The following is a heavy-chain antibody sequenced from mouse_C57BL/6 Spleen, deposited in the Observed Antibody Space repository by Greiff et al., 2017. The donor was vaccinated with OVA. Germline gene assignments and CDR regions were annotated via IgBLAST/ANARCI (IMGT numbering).Heavy chain of an antibody. J-gene: IGHJ4*01. V-gene: IGHV1-52*01. CDR1: GYTFTSYW. D-gene: IGHD1-1*01. CDR3: ARGEFSSYYAMDY. CDR2: IDPSDSET. Sequence: VQLQQPGAELVRPGSSVKLSCKASGYTFTSYWMHWVKQRPIQGLEWIGNIDPSDSETHYNQKFKDKATLTVDKSSSTAYMQLSSLTSEDSAVYYCARGEFSSYYAMDYWGQGTSVTVSS.